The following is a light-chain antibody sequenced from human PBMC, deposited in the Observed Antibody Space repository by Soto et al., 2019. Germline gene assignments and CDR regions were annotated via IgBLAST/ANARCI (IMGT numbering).Light chain of an antibody. CDR1: QSVSSSY. J-gene: IGKJ1*01. Sequence: EIVLTHSPGTLSLSPGERATLSSSASQSVSSSYLAWYQQKPGQAPRLLIYGASSRATGTPDRFSGSGSGTDFTLTISRLEPEDFAVYYCQQYGSSPWTFGQGTKVDI. V-gene: IGKV3-20*01. CDR2: GAS. CDR3: QQYGSSPWT.